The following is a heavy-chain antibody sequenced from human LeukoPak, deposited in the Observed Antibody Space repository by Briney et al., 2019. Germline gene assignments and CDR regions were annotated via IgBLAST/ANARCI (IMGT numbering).Heavy chain of an antibody. CDR2: IYTSGT. CDR1: GDSINSYY. Sequence: SETLSLTCTVSGDSINSYYLSWIRQPAGKGLEWIGRIYTSGTDYNPSLKSRVTMSVDTSKNQFSLKLSSVTAADTAVYYCTRAGTDGYSHFDYWGQGTLVTVSS. CDR3: TRAGTDGYSHFDY. V-gene: IGHV4-4*07. J-gene: IGHJ4*02. D-gene: IGHD3-22*01.